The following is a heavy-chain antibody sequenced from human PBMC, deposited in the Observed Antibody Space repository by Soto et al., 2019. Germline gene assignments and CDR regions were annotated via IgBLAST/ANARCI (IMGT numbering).Heavy chain of an antibody. Sequence: SETLSLTCTVSGGSISSSSYYWGWIRQPPGKGLEWIGSIYYSGSTYYNPSLKSRVTISVDTSKNRFSLKLSSVTAADTAVYYCARRVYDILTGYYNRASYYFDYWGQGTLVTVSS. CDR2: IYYSGST. CDR3: ARRVYDILTGYYNRASYYFDY. J-gene: IGHJ4*02. CDR1: GGSISSSSYY. D-gene: IGHD3-9*01. V-gene: IGHV4-39*01.